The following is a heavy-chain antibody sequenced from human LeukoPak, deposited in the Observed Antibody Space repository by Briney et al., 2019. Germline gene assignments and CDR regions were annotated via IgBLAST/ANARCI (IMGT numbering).Heavy chain of an antibody. CDR2: IYTSGST. CDR3: ARDPDGDYAYFDY. V-gene: IGHV4-61*02. D-gene: IGHD4-17*01. Sequence: SETLSLTCTVSGGSISSGSYYWSWIRQPAGKGLEWIGRIYTSGSTNYNPSLKSRVTISVDTSKNQFSLKLSPVTAADTAVYYCARDPDGDYAYFDYWGQGTLVTVSS. CDR1: GGSISSGSYY. J-gene: IGHJ4*02.